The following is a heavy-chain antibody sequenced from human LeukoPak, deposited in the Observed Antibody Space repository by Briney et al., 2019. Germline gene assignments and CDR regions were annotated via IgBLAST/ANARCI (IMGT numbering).Heavy chain of an antibody. V-gene: IGHV3-66*01. CDR2: IYSVGDT. CDR1: GFTVSSNC. D-gene: IGHD3-22*01. J-gene: IGHJ1*01. CDR3: ARDRLLYYYDSGPTGHFQH. Sequence: GGSLRLSCTASGFTVSSNCMSWVRQAPGKGLEWVSLIYSVGDTYYADSVKGRFTISRDNSKNTLYLQMSSLRADDTAVYYCARDRLLYYYDSGPTGHFQHWGQGTLVTV.